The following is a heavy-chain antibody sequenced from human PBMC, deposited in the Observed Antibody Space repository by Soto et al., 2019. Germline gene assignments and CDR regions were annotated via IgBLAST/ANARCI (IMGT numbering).Heavy chain of an antibody. Sequence: PSETLSLTCSVSGNSISSYFRSWIRQSPGKRLEWIAYIYYTGTTKYNPSLKSRVTISVDTSKNQFSLRLTSVTAADTAVYYCARAASPYCDTLSAFPPWGQGTLVTVSS. D-gene: IGHD2-21*01. CDR3: ARAASPYCDTLSAFPP. CDR1: GNSISSYF. V-gene: IGHV4-59*01. CDR2: IYYTGTT. J-gene: IGHJ5*02.